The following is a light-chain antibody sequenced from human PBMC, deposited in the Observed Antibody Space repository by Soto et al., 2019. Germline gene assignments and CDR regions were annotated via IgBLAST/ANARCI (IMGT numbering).Light chain of an antibody. Sequence: QSVLTQPASVSGSPGQSITISCTGTSSDVGGYNYVSWYQQHPGKAPKLMFYDVSNRPSGVSIRFSGSKSGNTASLTIFGLQAEDEADYYCSSYTSSSTLYVFGTGTRSPS. CDR1: SSDVGGYNY. CDR3: SSYTSSSTLYV. V-gene: IGLV2-14*01. CDR2: DVS. J-gene: IGLJ1*01.